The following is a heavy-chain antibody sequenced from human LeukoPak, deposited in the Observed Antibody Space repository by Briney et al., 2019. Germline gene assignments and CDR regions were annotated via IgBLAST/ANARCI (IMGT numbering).Heavy chain of an antibody. CDR2: SSSSSSTI. CDR3: AAEGMDV. CDR1: GFTFSSYS. Sequence: QPGGSLRLSCAASGFTFSSYSMNWVSQAPGKGLEWVSYSSSSSSTIYHADSVKGRFTVSRDNAKNSLYLQMNSLRAEDTAVYYCAAEGMDVWGKGTTVTVSS. J-gene: IGHJ6*04. V-gene: IGHV3-48*01.